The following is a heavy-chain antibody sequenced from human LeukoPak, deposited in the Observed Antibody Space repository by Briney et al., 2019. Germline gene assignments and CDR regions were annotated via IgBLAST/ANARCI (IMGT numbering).Heavy chain of an antibody. Sequence: GGSLTLSCAASGFTISTYAMGWVRQAPGKGLEWVSTISVSGDDTYYADSVKDRFTISRDNSKNTLYLQMNSLRADDTAVYYCAARPPIVVRGPFDYWGQGTLVTVSS. D-gene: IGHD3-22*01. CDR3: AARPPIVVRGPFDY. J-gene: IGHJ4*02. CDR1: GFTISTYA. V-gene: IGHV3-23*01. CDR2: ISVSGDDT.